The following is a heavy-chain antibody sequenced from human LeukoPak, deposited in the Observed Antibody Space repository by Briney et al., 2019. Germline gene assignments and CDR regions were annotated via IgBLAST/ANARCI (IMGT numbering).Heavy chain of an antibody. CDR1: GYTFTSYY. J-gene: IGHJ4*02. CDR3: ARDQGCDDYFDY. D-gene: IGHD2-15*01. Sequence: ASVKVSCKASGYTFTSYYMHWVRQAPGQGLEWMGIINPSGGSTSYAQKFQGRVTMTRDMSTSTVYMELSSLRSEDTAVYYCARDQGCDDYFDYWGQGTLVTVSS. V-gene: IGHV1-46*01. CDR2: INPSGGST.